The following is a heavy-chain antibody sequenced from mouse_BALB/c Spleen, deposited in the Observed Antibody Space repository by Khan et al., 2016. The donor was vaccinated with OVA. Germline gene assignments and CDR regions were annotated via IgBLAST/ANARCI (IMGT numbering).Heavy chain of an antibody. CDR3: AKVTPDYYSMDY. J-gene: IGHJ4*01. D-gene: IGHD1-1*01. Sequence: QVQLKQSGPGLVAPSQSLSITCTVSGFSLTSYGVSWVRQSPGKGLEWLGVIWGDGSTNYHSTLISRLIISKDNSKSQVFLKLTGLQTDDTATYYCAKVTPDYYSMDYWGQGTSVTVSS. V-gene: IGHV2-3*01. CDR1: GFSLTSYG. CDR2: IWGDGST.